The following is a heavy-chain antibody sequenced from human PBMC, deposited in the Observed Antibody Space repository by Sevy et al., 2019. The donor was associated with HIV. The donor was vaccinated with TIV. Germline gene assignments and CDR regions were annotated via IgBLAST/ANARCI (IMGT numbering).Heavy chain of an antibody. D-gene: IGHD3-22*01. V-gene: IGHV3-15*01. J-gene: IGHJ4*02. CDR1: GFTFSNAW. CDR3: TTDKPGLDPVRWGTDPYYYDSSGYYYPRFDY. Sequence: GGSLRLSCAASGFTFSNAWMSWVRQAPGKGLEWVGRIKSKTDGGTTDYAAPVKGRFTISRDDSKNTLYLQMNSLKTEDTAVYYCTTDKPGLDPVRWGTDPYYYDSSGYYYPRFDYWGQGTLVTVSS. CDR2: IKSKTDGGTT.